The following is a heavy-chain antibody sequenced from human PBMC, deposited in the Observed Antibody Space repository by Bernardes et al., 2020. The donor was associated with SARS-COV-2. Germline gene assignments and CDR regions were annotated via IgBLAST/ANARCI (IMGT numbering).Heavy chain of an antibody. CDR3: AKGCSTNCYRFDY. Sequence: GGSLRLSCAASGITFSDYYMSWIRQAPGKGLEWVSYISASGTTMYYADSVKGRFTISRDNAKNTLYLQMNSLRAEDTAVYYCAKGCSTNCYRFDYWGQGTQVTVSS. J-gene: IGHJ4*02. CDR2: ISASGTTM. D-gene: IGHD2-2*01. CDR1: GITFSDYY. V-gene: IGHV3-11*01.